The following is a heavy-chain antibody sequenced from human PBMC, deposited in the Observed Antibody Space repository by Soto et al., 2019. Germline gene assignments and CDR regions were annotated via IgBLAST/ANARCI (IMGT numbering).Heavy chain of an antibody. Sequence: EVQLVESGGGLVKPGGSLRLSCAASGFTFSSYSMNWVRQAPGKGLEWVSSISSSSSYIYYADSVKGRFTISRDNAKNSLYLQMNSLRAEDTAVYYCARNVGHLQAYYYDSSGPIPSSPTGYNWFDPWGQGTLVTVSS. J-gene: IGHJ5*02. CDR2: ISSSSSYI. CDR3: ARNVGHLQAYYYDSSGPIPSSPTGYNWFDP. D-gene: IGHD3-22*01. CDR1: GFTFSSYS. V-gene: IGHV3-21*01.